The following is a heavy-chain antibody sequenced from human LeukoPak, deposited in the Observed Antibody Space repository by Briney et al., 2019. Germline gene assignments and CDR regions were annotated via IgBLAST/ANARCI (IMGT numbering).Heavy chain of an antibody. CDR3: ARRGIAVAGINYFDY. Sequence: PSETLSLTCAVYGGSFSGYYWSWIRQPPGKGLEWIGEINHSGSTNYNPFLKSRVTISVDTSKNQFSLKLSSVTAADTAVYYCARRGIAVAGINYFDYWGQGTLVTVSS. CDR2: INHSGST. J-gene: IGHJ4*02. D-gene: IGHD6-19*01. CDR1: GGSFSGYY. V-gene: IGHV4-34*01.